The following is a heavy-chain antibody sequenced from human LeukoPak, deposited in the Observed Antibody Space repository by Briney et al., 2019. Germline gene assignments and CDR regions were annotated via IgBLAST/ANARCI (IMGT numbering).Heavy chain of an antibody. CDR2: ISFDGSDA. J-gene: IGHJ5*02. V-gene: IGHV3-74*01. CDR3: AVSSWMDP. Sequence: AGSLTLSCAASGFTFSGFWLHWVRQAPGTGLGWVSCISFDGSDATYADSVKGRFTISRDNAKNTVHLQMDSLTVEDTAVYYCAVSSWMDPWGQGTLVTVSS. CDR1: GFTFSGFW.